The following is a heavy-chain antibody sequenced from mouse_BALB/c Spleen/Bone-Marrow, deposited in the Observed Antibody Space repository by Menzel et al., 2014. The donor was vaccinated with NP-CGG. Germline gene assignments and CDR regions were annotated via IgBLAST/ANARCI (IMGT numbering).Heavy chain of an antibody. V-gene: IGHV7-3*02. CDR2: IRNKANGYTT. D-gene: IGHD2-3*01. CDR3: ARGGNDLDY. J-gene: IGHJ2*01. Sequence: EVKVVESGGGLVQPGGSLRLSCATSGFTFTDYYMSWVRQPPGKALEWLGFIRNKANGYTTEYSASVKGRFTISRDNSQSILYLQMNTLGAEDSATYYCARGGNDLDYWGQGTTLTVSS. CDR1: GFTFTDYY.